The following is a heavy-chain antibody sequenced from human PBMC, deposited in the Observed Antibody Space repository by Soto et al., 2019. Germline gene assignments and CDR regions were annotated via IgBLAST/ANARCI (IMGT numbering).Heavy chain of an antibody. Sequence: QVQLVQSGAEMKEPGSSVKVSCKTSGGTFSSSAISWLRQAPGQGLEWMGGIIPLFRTPDYAKKFQGRVTIAEDESTSTAYMELSSLRSEDTAVYYCARDNDRLQLGGNYYYILDVWGQGTTITVSS. J-gene: IGHJ6*02. CDR2: IIPLFRTP. D-gene: IGHD4-4*01. CDR1: GGTFSSSA. V-gene: IGHV1-69*12. CDR3: ARDNDRLQLGGNYYYILDV.